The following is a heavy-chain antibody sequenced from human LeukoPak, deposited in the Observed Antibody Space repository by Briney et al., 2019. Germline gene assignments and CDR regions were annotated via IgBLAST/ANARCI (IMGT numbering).Heavy chain of an antibody. Sequence: VASVKVSCKASGGTFSSYAITWVRQAPGQGLEWMGRIIPIFGTANYAQKFQGRVTITTDESTSTAYMELSTLRSDDTAVYDCARERPPGDSSNWFLEGYFDIWGQGTLVTVSS. CDR3: ARERPPGDSSNWFLEGYFDI. V-gene: IGHV1-69*05. D-gene: IGHD6-13*01. CDR2: IIPIFGTA. J-gene: IGHJ4*02. CDR1: GGTFSSYA.